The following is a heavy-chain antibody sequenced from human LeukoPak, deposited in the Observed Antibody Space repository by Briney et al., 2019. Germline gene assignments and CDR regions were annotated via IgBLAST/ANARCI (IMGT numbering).Heavy chain of an antibody. Sequence: PGGSLRLSCAASGFTFSGSALHWVRQAAGKGLEGVGRIKTKANNYATAYAASVKGRFIISRHDSKNTAYLQMNSLKTEDTAVYYCTRLDYGDFRFDYWGQGTLVTVSS. V-gene: IGHV3-73*01. D-gene: IGHD4-17*01. CDR2: IKTKANNYAT. CDR1: GFTFSGSA. CDR3: TRLDYGDFRFDY. J-gene: IGHJ4*02.